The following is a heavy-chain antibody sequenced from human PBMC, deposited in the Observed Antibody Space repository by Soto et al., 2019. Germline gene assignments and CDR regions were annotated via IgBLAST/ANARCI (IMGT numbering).Heavy chain of an antibody. CDR2: IWLDGTNK. J-gene: IGHJ4*02. CDR1: GFTFSSYG. D-gene: IGHD1-26*01. V-gene: IGHV3-33*03. CDR3: AKPYSGSYQYYFDY. Sequence: GGSLRLSCAASGFTFSSYGIHWVRQAPGKGLEWVALIWLDGTNKFYADSVKGRFTISRDKNTVYLQMNSLRVEDTAVYYCAKPYSGSYQYYFDYWGQGTLVPVYS.